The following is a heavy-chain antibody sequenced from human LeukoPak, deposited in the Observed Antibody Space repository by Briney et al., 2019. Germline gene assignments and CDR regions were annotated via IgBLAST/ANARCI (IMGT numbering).Heavy chain of an antibody. Sequence: PSETLSLTCTVSGGSISSYYWSWIRQPPGKGLEWIGYIYYTGSTNYNPSLKSRVTIAVDTSKNQFSLRLTSVTAADTAVYYCARGGGLGWPFFDYWGQGTLVTVSS. CDR3: ARGGGLGWPFFDY. J-gene: IGHJ4*02. CDR1: GGSISSYY. D-gene: IGHD3-16*01. V-gene: IGHV4-59*01. CDR2: IYYTGST.